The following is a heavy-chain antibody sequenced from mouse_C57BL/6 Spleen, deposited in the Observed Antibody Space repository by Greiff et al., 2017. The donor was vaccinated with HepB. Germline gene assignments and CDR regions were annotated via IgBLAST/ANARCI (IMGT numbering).Heavy chain of an antibody. D-gene: IGHD2-5*01. CDR3: ASSNYGYYAMDY. CDR1: GYTFTSYT. CDR2: INPSSGYT. V-gene: IGHV1-4*01. Sequence: VKLMESGAELARPGASVKMSCKASGYTFTSYTMHWVKQRPGQGLEWIGYINPSSGYTKYNQKFKDKATLTADKSSSTAYMQLSSLTSEDSAVYYCASSNYGYYAMDYWGQGTSVTVSS. J-gene: IGHJ4*01.